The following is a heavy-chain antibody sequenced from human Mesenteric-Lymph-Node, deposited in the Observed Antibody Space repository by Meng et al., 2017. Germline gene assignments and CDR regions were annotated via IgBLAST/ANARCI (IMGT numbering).Heavy chain of an antibody. V-gene: IGHV1-18*01. Sequence: ASVKVSCKPSGYTFAKYGISWVRQAPGRGLEWMGWITTYNGNTNYAQKFQGRAAMTTDITTNTVYMELRSLTSDDTAVYYCAADSSSTTSYGFEYWGQGTLVTVSS. CDR2: ITTYNGNT. J-gene: IGHJ4*02. D-gene: IGHD2/OR15-2a*01. CDR1: GYTFAKYG. CDR3: AADSSSTTSYGFEY.